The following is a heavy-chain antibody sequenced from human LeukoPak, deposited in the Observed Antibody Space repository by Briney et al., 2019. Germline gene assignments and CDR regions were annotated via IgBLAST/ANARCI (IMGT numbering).Heavy chain of an antibody. D-gene: IGHD3-16*01. J-gene: IGHJ4*02. Sequence: GGSLRLSCAASGFTFSSYGMHWVRQAPGKGLEWVAVISYDGSNKYYADSVKGRFTISRDNSKNTLYLQMNSLRAEDTAVYYCAKDRRQRGGSFDYWGQGTLVTVSS. CDR2: ISYDGSNK. CDR3: AKDRRQRGGSFDY. CDR1: GFTFSSYG. V-gene: IGHV3-30*18.